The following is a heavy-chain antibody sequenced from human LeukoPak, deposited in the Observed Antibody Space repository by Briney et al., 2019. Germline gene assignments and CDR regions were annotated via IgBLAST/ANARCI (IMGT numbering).Heavy chain of an antibody. CDR2: IYYSGST. D-gene: IGHD3-10*01. Sequence: PSETLSLTCTVSGGSISSYYWSWIRQPPGKGLEWIGYIYYSGSTNYNPSLKSRVTISVDTSKNQFSLKLSSVTAADTAVYYCARRIPYGCFDYWGQGTLVTVSS. J-gene: IGHJ4*02. CDR1: GGSISSYY. V-gene: IGHV4-59*01. CDR3: ARRIPYGCFDY.